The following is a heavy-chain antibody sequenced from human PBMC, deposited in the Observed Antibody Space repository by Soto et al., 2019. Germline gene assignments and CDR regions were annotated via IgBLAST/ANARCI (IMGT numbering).Heavy chain of an antibody. CDR3: ARGWLRDQWMY. J-gene: IGHJ4*02. CDR1: GFTFSTYN. V-gene: IGHV3-21*01. Sequence: EVQLVESGGGLVKPGGSLRLSCAASGFTFSTYNMNWVRQAPGKGLEWVASISSTSVYMYYANSLKGRFTISRANAKSSLYLQVNSLRAEDTAVYYCARGWLRDQWMYWGQGTLVTVSS. D-gene: IGHD5-12*01. CDR2: ISSTSVYM.